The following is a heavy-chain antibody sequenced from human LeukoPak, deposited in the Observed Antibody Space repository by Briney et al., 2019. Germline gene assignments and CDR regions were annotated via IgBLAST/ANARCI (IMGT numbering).Heavy chain of an antibody. V-gene: IGHV1-2*02. CDR3: ARRSQGSWFDP. CDR1: GYTFSCYY. J-gene: IGHJ5*02. D-gene: IGHD3-10*01. Sequence: ASVKVSCKASGYTFSCYYMHWVRQAPGQGLEWMGWINPNSGGTNYAQKFQGRVTMTRDTSISTAYMELSRLRSDDTAVYYCARRSQGSWFDPWGQGTLVTVSS. CDR2: INPNSGGT.